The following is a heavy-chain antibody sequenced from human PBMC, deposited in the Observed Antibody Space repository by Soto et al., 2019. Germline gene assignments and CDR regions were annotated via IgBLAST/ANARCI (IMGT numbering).Heavy chain of an antibody. D-gene: IGHD4-17*01. V-gene: IGHV5-51*01. CDR2: IYPGDSDT. CDR1: GYSFTSYW. J-gene: IGHJ5*02. Sequence: GESLKISCMGSGYSFTSYWIGWVRQMPGKGLEWMGIIYPGDSDTRYSPSFQGQVTISADKSISTAYLQWSSLKASDTAMYYCARRIGGVTTGPWWFDPWGQGTLVTVSS. CDR3: ARRIGGVTTGPWWFDP.